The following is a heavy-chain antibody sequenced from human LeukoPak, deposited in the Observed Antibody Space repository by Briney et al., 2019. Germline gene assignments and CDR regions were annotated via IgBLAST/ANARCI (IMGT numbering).Heavy chain of an antibody. V-gene: IGHV3-11*05. D-gene: IGHD2-15*01. CDR2: ISSSSSYT. CDR3: ARDIAGCSGGSCYSGSWFDP. J-gene: IGHJ5*02. Sequence: GGSLRLSCAASTFTVSSNYMSWIRQAPGKGLEWVSYISSSSSYTNYADSVKGRFTISRDNAKNSLYLQMNSLRAEDTAVYYCARDIAGCSGGSCYSGSWFDPWGQGTLVTVSS. CDR1: TFTVSSNY.